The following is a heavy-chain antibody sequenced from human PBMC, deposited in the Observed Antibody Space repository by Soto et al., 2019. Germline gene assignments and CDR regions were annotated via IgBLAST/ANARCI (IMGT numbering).Heavy chain of an antibody. Sequence: QITLKESGPTLVTPTQTLTLTCAFSGFSLSTSGVGVGCIRQPPGKALECLALIYWDDDKRYNPSLRNRLAISKDASKNQLVLTMTNVDPLDTARYYCAHRRGGYTWNDGDFDYWGQGTLVTVSS. CDR2: IYWDDDK. J-gene: IGHJ4*02. V-gene: IGHV2-5*02. CDR1: GFSLSTSGVG. D-gene: IGHD1-20*01. CDR3: AHRRGGYTWNDGDFDY.